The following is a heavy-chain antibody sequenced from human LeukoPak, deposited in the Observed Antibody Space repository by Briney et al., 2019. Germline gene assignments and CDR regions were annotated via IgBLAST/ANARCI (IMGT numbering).Heavy chain of an antibody. J-gene: IGHJ4*02. D-gene: IGHD3-3*01. CDR3: ARARPATYNVFADS. CDR2: INEDETER. V-gene: IGHV3-7*01. Sequence: PGGSLRLSCVASGFTFRNYWMSWLRQTPGKGLEWVANINEDETERYYVASVEGRFTVSRDNGKNLLYLQMNGLRAEDSAVFYCARARPATYNVFADSWGQGTLVTVSS. CDR1: GFTFRNYW.